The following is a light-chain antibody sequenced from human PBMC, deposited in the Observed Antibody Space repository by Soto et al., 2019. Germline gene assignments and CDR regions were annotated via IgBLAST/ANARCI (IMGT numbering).Light chain of an antibody. CDR1: QSVGSA. J-gene: IGKJ4*01. CDR2: AAS. V-gene: IGKV3-15*01. Sequence: EIVLTQSPATLSVSPGETATLSCRASQSVGSAVAWYQHRPGQAPRLLIVAASIRATGVPGRFSGGGSGTECTLTISGLQSEDFAVYYCQHYINWPPLTFGGGTTVDIK. CDR3: QHYINWPPLT.